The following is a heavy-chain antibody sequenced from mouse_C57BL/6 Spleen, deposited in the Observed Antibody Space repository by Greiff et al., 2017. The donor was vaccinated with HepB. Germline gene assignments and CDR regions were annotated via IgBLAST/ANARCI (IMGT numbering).Heavy chain of an antibody. D-gene: IGHD2-3*01. CDR3: ARDDGYYMFAY. Sequence: EVKLQESGPGLVKPSQSLSLTCSVTGYSITSGYYWNWIRQFPGNKLEWMGYISYDGSNNYNPSLKNRIPITRDTSKNQFYLKLNSVTTEDTATYYCARDDGYYMFAYWGQGTLVTVSA. V-gene: IGHV3-6*01. CDR2: ISYDGSN. CDR1: GYSITSGYY. J-gene: IGHJ3*01.